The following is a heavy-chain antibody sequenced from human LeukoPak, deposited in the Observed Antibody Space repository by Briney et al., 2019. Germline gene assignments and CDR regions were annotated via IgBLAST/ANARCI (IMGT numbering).Heavy chain of an antibody. CDR3: ARHDSSGPYNAFDI. Sequence: PSETLSLTCTVSGGSISRSSYYWGWIRQPPGKGLEWIGTIYYGGSTYYNPSLKSRVTISVDTSKNQFSLKLSSVTAADTAVYFCARHDSSGPYNAFDIWGQGTMVTVSS. CDR1: GGSISRSSYY. V-gene: IGHV4-39*01. J-gene: IGHJ3*02. CDR2: IYYGGST. D-gene: IGHD3-22*01.